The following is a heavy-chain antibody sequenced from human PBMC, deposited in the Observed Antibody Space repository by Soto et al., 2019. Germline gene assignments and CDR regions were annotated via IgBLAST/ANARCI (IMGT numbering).Heavy chain of an antibody. V-gene: IGHV4-34*01. CDR3: ARAPYDSSSY. Sequence: SETLSLTCAVYGGSFSGYFWSWIRQPPGKGLEWIGEINHSGSTNYNPSLKSRVTISVDTSKNQFSLKLSSVTAADTAVYYCARAPYDSSSYWGQGTLVTVSS. CDR2: INHSGST. J-gene: IGHJ4*02. D-gene: IGHD3-22*01. CDR1: GGSFSGYF.